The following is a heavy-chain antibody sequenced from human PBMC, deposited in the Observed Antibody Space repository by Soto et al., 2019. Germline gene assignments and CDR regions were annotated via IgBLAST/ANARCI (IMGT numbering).Heavy chain of an antibody. V-gene: IGHV3-48*02. CDR2: ISSSSSTI. D-gene: IGHD3-3*01. Sequence: GGSLRLSCAASGFTFSSYSMNWVRQAPGKGLEWVSYISSSSSTIYYADSVKGRFTISRDNAKNSLYLQMNSLRDEDTAVYYCARDGSFHEWLSDSYYYYYGMDGWGQGTTVTVAS. CDR1: GFTFSSYS. CDR3: ARDGSFHEWLSDSYYYYYGMDG. J-gene: IGHJ6*02.